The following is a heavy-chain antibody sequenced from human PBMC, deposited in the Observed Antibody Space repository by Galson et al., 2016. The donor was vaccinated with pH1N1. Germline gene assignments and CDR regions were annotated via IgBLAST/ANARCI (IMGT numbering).Heavy chain of an antibody. D-gene: IGHD3-10*01. Sequence: SLRLSCAASGFPFSHYYMGWIRQAPGKGLEWISYISGSDTTIYYADSVRGRFTISRDNAQNSLYLHMNSLRAEDTAVYYCARDHFGWAFDVWGQGTTVTVSS. CDR2: ISGSDTTI. CDR1: GFPFSHYY. CDR3: ARDHFGWAFDV. V-gene: IGHV3-11*01. J-gene: IGHJ3*01.